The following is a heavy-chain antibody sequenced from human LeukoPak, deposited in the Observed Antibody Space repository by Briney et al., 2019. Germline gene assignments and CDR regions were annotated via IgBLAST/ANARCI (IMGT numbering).Heavy chain of an antibody. J-gene: IGHJ3*02. V-gene: IGHV3-64*04. CDR2: ISSNGGST. CDR1: GFTFSSYA. CDR3: ARDGAVTGAFDI. Sequence: GGSLRLSCSASGFTFSSYAMHWVRQAPGKGLEYVSAISSNGGSTYYADSVKGRFTISRDNSKNTLYLQMNSLRAEDTAVYYCARDGAVTGAFDIWGQGTMVTVSS. D-gene: IGHD3-3*01.